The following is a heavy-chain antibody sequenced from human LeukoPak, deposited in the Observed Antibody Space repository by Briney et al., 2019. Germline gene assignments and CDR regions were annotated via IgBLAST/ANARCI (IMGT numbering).Heavy chain of an antibody. CDR3: AKLVAARRYNFDY. V-gene: IGHV3-30*18. D-gene: IGHD6-6*01. J-gene: IGHJ4*02. Sequence: GSLRLSCAASGFTFSSYGMHWVRQAPGKGLEWVAVISYDGSNKYYADSVKGRFTISRDNSKNTLYLQMNSLRAEDTAVYYCAKLVAARRYNFDYWGQGTLVIVSS. CDR1: GFTFSSYG. CDR2: ISYDGSNK.